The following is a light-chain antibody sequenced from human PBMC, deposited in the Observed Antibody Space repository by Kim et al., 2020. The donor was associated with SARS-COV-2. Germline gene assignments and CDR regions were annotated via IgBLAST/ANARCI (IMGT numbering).Light chain of an antibody. J-gene: IGLJ2*01. Sequence: SSELTQDPAVSVALGQTVRITCQGDSLRSCYATWYQQKPGQAPILVIYGKNNRPSGIPDRFSGSSSGNTTSLTITGTQAGVEANYYCNSRDSNNNVLFGGGTRLTIL. CDR1: SLRSCY. CDR3: NSRDSNNNVL. V-gene: IGLV3-19*01. CDR2: GKN.